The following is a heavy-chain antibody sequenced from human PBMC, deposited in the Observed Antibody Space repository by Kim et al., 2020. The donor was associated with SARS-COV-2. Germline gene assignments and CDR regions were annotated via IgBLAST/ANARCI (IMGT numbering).Heavy chain of an antibody. CDR3: ARQNRDGNNSWGDY. Sequence: GESLKISCKGSGYSFANYWIGWVRQMPGKGLEWMGIIYPGDSDTRYSPSFQGQVTISADKSINTAYLQWSSLKASDTAMYYCARQNRDGNNSWGDYWGQGTLVTVSS. D-gene: IGHD1-1*01. CDR2: IYPGDSDT. J-gene: IGHJ4*02. CDR1: GYSFANYW. V-gene: IGHV5-51*01.